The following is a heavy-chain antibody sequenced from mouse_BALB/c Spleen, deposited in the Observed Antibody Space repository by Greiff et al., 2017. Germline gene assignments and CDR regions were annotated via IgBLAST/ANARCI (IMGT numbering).Heavy chain of an antibody. CDR2: ISSGGSYT. D-gene: IGHD2-1*01. J-gene: IGHJ4*01. CDR1: GFTFSSYA. Sequence: EVKLMESGGGLVKPGGSLKLSCAASGFTFSSYAMSWVRQSPEKRLEWVAEISSGGSYTYYPDTVTGRFTISTDNAKNTLYLEMSSLRSEDTAMYYCARDGDYGNYYAMDYWGQGTSVTVSS. V-gene: IGHV5-9-4*01. CDR3: ARDGDYGNYYAMDY.